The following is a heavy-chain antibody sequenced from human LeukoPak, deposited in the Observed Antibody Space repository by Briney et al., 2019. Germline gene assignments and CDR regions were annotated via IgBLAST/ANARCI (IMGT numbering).Heavy chain of an antibody. D-gene: IGHD1-7*01. CDR1: GGTFSSYA. CDR2: IIPIFGTA. V-gene: IGHV1-69*13. Sequence: AASVTVSCKASGGTFSSYAISWVRQAPGQGLEWMGGIIPIFGTANYAQKFQGRVTITADESTSTAYMELSSLRSEDTAVYYCATVGWDWNYRPFDYWGQGTLVTVSS. J-gene: IGHJ4*02. CDR3: ATVGWDWNYRPFDY.